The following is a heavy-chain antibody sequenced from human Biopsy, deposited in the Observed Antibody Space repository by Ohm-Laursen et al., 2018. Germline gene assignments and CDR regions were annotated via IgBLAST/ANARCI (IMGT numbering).Heavy chain of an antibody. J-gene: IGHJ3*02. D-gene: IGHD6-19*01. CDR1: GGSISNLY. CDR2: MYYSGNT. V-gene: IGHV4-59*08. CDR3: AKHGSGWTGDDAFHI. Sequence: PSDTLSLTCNVSGGSISNLYWSWIRQPPGKGLEWIGYMYYSGNTNYNPSLKSRVTISVDTSKNQFSLKLTSVTAADTAVYYCAKHGSGWTGDDAFHIWGQGTMVTVSS.